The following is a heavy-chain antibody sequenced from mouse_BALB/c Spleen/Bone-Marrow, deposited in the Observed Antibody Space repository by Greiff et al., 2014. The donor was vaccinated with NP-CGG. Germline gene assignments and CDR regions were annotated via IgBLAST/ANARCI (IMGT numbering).Heavy chain of an antibody. V-gene: IGHV4-2*02. CDR3: ARLGLYGDHDN. Sequence: DVMLVESGGGLVQPGGSLNLACVASGFAFGSYWMSWARQAPGKGLEWIGEINPGSRTINYSPSLKDKFIISRDNGKNTLYLQMRKVRSEDSALECSARLGLYGDHDNWGQGTTLTVSS. CDR2: INPGSRTI. J-gene: IGHJ2*01. CDR1: GFAFGSYW. D-gene: IGHD1-2*01.